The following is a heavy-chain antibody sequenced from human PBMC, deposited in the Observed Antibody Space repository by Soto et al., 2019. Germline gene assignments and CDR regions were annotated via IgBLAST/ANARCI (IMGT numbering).Heavy chain of an antibody. J-gene: IGHJ5*02. Sequence: QVQLQESGPGLVKPSQTLSLTCTVSGASVSSGIYSWSWIRQPPGKGLEWIGYISYSGTTHYTPSRKSRVTISIDTSKNQFSLKLSSVTAADTAVYYCALTDLGENWFDLWGQGTLVTVSS. CDR3: ALTDLGENWFDL. CDR2: ISYSGTT. CDR1: GASVSSGIYS. V-gene: IGHV4-30-4*01. D-gene: IGHD3-16*01.